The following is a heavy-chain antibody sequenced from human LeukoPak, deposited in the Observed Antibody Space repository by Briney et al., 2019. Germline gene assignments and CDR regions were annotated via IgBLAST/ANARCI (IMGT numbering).Heavy chain of an antibody. CDR3: ARDRYYGSGSYYRPYSFDY. V-gene: IGHV3-48*01. D-gene: IGHD3-10*01. Sequence: QSGGSLRLSCAASGFTFSSYSMNWVRQAPGKGLEWVSYISSSSSTIYYADSVKGRFTISRDNAKNSLYLQMNSLRAEDTAVYYCARDRYYGSGSYYRPYSFDYWGQGTLVTVSS. J-gene: IGHJ4*02. CDR1: GFTFSSYS. CDR2: ISSSSSTI.